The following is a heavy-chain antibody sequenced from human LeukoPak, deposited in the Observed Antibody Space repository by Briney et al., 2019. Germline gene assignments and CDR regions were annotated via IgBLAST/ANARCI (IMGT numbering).Heavy chain of an antibody. Sequence: GGSLRLSCAASGFTFSSYAMSWVRQAPGEGLEWVSAISGSGGSTYYADSVKGRFTISRDNAKSSLYLQMNSLRAEDTAAYYCARGVPDAIAYFQHWGQGTLLTVSS. CDR3: ARGVPDAIAYFQH. CDR2: ISGSGGST. J-gene: IGHJ1*01. V-gene: IGHV3-23*01. D-gene: IGHD2-2*02. CDR1: GFTFSSYA.